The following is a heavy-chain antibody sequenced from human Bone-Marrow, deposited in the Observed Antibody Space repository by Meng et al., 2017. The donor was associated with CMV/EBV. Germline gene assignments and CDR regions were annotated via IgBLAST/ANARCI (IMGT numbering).Heavy chain of an antibody. CDR2: ISRSSNTM. CDR1: GLTFSSYS. Sequence: GESLKISCAASGLTFSSYSMNWVRQAPGKGLEWVSYISRSSNTMYYADSVKGRFTISRDNAKNSLYLQMNSLRVEDTAVYYWARVTVCSSTSCYDYWGQGTLVTVSS. V-gene: IGHV3-48*04. D-gene: IGHD2-2*01. CDR3: ARVTVCSSTSCYDY. J-gene: IGHJ4*02.